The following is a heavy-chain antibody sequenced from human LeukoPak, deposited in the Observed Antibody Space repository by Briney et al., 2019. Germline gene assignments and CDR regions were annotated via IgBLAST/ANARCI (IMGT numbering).Heavy chain of an antibody. D-gene: IGHD3-22*01. V-gene: IGHV3-74*01. J-gene: IGHJ4*02. Sequence: GGSLRLSCAASGFTFSSYWMHWVRQAPGKGLVWVSRINSDGSSTSYADPVKGRFTISRDNAKNTLYLQMNSLRAEDTAVYYCARFVGDDSSGYFDYWGQGTLVTVSS. CDR2: INSDGSST. CDR3: ARFVGDDSSGYFDY. CDR1: GFTFSSYW.